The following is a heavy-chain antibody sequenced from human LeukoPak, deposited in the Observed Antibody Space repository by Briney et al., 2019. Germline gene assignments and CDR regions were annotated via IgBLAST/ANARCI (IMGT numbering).Heavy chain of an antibody. D-gene: IGHD1-26*01. CDR2: ISSSSSYI. CDR1: GFTFSSYS. Sequence: GGSLRLSCAASGFTFSSYSMNWVRQAPGKGLEWVSSISSSSSYIYYADSVKGRFTISRDNAKNSLYLQMNSLRAEDMAFYYCAKGSSGSYSLDAFDIWGQGTMVTVSS. V-gene: IGHV3-21*04. J-gene: IGHJ3*02. CDR3: AKGSSGSYSLDAFDI.